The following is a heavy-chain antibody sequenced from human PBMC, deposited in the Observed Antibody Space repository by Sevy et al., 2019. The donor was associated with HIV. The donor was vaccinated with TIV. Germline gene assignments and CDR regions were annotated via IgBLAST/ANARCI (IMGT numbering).Heavy chain of an antibody. CDR1: GFIFSKFG. D-gene: IGHD3-10*01. CDR3: AKGLGMVQGALLSDDV. Sequence: GGSLRLSCAASGFIFSKFGMHWVRQAPGKGLEWVTFIRYDGSTKYYVESVKGRFTISRDNSKNTLYLQMNSLRPEDTAVYYYAKGLGMVQGALLSDDVWGQGTMVTVSS. V-gene: IGHV3-30*02. CDR2: IRYDGSTK. J-gene: IGHJ3*01.